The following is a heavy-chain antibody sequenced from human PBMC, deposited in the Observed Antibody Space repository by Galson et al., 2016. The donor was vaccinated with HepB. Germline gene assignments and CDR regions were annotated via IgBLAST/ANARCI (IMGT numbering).Heavy chain of an antibody. CDR1: GYTFSAHY. CDR3: ARGHDRSSASYHFYMDV. V-gene: IGHV1-46*01. D-gene: IGHD3-16*02. CDR2: INSNDGST. J-gene: IGHJ6*03. Sequence: SVKVSCKASGYTFSAHYIHWVRQAPGQGLEWMGIINSNDGSTRYAQHFQGRLSMTRGTSRSTVYMELSSLRSEDTAVYYCARGHDRSSASYHFYMDVWGKGTSVTVSS.